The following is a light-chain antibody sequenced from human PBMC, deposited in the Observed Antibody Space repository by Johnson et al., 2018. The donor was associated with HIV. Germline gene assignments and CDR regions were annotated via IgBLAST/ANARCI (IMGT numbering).Light chain of an antibody. CDR3: GTWDSSLSAGV. J-gene: IGLJ1*01. CDR2: DNN. Sequence: QSVLTQSPSVSAAPGQKVTISCSGSSSNIGNNYVSWYQQLPGTAPKLLIYDNNKRPSGIPDRFSGSKSGTSATLGITGLQTGDEAYYYCGTWDSSLSAGVLGTGTKVTVL. V-gene: IGLV1-51*01. CDR1: SSNIGNNY.